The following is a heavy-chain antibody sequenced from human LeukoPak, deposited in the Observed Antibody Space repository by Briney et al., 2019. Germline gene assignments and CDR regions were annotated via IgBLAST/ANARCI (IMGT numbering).Heavy chain of an antibody. J-gene: IGHJ4*02. CDR1: GLTFSDYY. CDR3: ARAESGSFDY. Sequence: PGGSLRLSCAASGLTFSDYYMSWIRQAPGKGLEWVSYISSSSSYTNYADSVEGRFTISRDNAKNSLYLQMNSLRAEDTAVYYCARAESGSFDYWGQGTLVTVSS. D-gene: IGHD1-26*01. V-gene: IGHV3-11*05. CDR2: ISSSSSYT.